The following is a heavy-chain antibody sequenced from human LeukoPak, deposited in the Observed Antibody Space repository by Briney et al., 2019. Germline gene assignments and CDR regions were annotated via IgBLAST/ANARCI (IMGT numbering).Heavy chain of an antibody. D-gene: IGHD2-15*01. CDR3: ARARYCSADICSGCDAFDI. V-gene: IGHV4-4*07. CDR1: GGSINNYY. J-gene: IGHJ3*02. CDR2: IYTRGST. Sequence: SETLSLTCTVSGGSINNYYWSWIRQPAGKGLEWIGRIYTRGSTNYNPSLKSRVTMSVDTSKNQFSLKLSSVTAADTAVYYCARARYCSADICSGCDAFDIWGQGTMVSVSS.